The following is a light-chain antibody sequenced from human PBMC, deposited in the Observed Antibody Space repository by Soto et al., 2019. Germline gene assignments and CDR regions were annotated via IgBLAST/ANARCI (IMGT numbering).Light chain of an antibody. CDR2: DVS. CDR3: QQYNNWPPWT. Sequence: EIVLTQSPATLSLSPGERASLSCRASQSVGNSLAWYQHKPGQAPRLLIYDVSNRATGIPARFSGSGSGTEFTLTISSLQSEDFAVYYCQQYNNWPPWTFGQGTKVDIK. V-gene: IGKV3D-15*01. CDR1: QSVGNS. J-gene: IGKJ1*01.